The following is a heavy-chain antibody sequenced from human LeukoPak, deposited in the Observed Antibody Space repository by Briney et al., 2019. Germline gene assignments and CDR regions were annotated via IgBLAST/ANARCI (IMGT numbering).Heavy chain of an antibody. D-gene: IGHD3-10*01. CDR1: GFTFSSYE. V-gene: IGHV3-48*03. Sequence: GGSLRLSCAASGFTFSSYEMNWVRQAPGKGLEWVSYISSSGSTIYYADSVKGRFTISRDNSKNTLYLQMNSLGPEDTAVYYCAKDLVRDLWFGESWGQGTLVTVSS. J-gene: IGHJ4*02. CDR3: AKDLVRDLWFGES. CDR2: ISSSGSTI.